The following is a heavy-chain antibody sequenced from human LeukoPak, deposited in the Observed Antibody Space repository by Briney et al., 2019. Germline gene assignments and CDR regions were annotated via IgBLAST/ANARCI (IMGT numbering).Heavy chain of an antibody. J-gene: IGHJ6*02. CDR1: GGSISSYY. Sequence: SETLSLTCTVSGGSISSYYWSWIRQPAGKGLEWIGRIYTSGSTNYNPSLKSRVTMSVDTSKNHLSVRLTSVTAADTALYYCARHSYNYYGLDVWGQGTTITVSS. CDR2: IYTSGST. D-gene: IGHD4-11*01. V-gene: IGHV4-4*07. CDR3: ARHSYNYYGLDV.